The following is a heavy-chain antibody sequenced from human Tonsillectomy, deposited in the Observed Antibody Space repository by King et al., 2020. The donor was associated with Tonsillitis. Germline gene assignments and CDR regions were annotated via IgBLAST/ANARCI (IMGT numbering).Heavy chain of an antibody. CDR1: GFTFSYYA. D-gene: IGHD3-22*01. Sequence: VQLVESGGGLVQPGGSLRLSCAASGFTFSYYAMTWVRQAPGKGLEWVSVISGSGGSTHYADSVKGRFTTTRDNSNNTVYLQMNSLRAEDTAGYYCAKPADSRGYYYKYYFDYWGQGTLDTVSS. CDR3: AKPADSRGYYYKYYFDY. V-gene: IGHV3-23*04. J-gene: IGHJ4*02. CDR2: ISGSGGST.